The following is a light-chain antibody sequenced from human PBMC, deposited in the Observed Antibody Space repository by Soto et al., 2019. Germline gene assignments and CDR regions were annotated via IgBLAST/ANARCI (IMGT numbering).Light chain of an antibody. V-gene: IGKV3-11*01. CDR2: DIS. Sequence: EIVLTQSPATLSLSPGERATLSCRTSQSVTTNFAWYQQKPGQAPRLLIYDISHRATGIPDRFSGSGSGTDFTLTISSLEPEVFAVYYCHQRATWPPLITVGPGTKVEIK. CDR1: QSVTTN. CDR3: HQRATWPPLIT. J-gene: IGKJ3*01.